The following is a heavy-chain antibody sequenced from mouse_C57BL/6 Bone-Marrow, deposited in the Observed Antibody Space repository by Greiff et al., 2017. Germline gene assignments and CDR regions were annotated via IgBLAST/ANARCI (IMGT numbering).Heavy chain of an antibody. J-gene: IGHJ1*03. D-gene: IGHD1-1*01. V-gene: IGHV2-6*01. CDR3: ARMGFYGSSGRYFDV. Sequence: VQLQESGPGLVAPSQCLSITCTVSGFSLNSYGVDWVRQSPGKGLEWLGVIWGVGSTNYNSAHISRLGISTVNSKSQVFFIMNSMQTAEITMYYCARMGFYGSSGRYFDVWGTGTTVTVSS. CDR1: GFSLNSYG. CDR2: IWGVGST.